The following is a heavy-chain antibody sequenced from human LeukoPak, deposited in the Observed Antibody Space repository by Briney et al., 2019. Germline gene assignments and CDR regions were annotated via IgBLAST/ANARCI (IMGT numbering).Heavy chain of an antibody. Sequence: GGSLRLSCAASGFTFSSYGMSWVRQAPGKGLEWVSAISGSGGSTYYTDSVKGRFTISRDNSKNTLYLQMNSLRAEDTAVYYCAREPTYYYGSGSYPFDYWGQGTLVTVSS. CDR3: AREPTYYYGSGSYPFDY. D-gene: IGHD3-10*01. CDR2: ISGSGGST. J-gene: IGHJ4*02. CDR1: GFTFSSYG. V-gene: IGHV3-23*01.